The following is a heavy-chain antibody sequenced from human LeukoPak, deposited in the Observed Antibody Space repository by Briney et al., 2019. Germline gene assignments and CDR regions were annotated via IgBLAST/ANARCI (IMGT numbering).Heavy chain of an antibody. CDR3: ARGPYYGDYSC. V-gene: IGHV1-2*02. CDR1: GYTFTSYG. J-gene: IGHJ4*02. D-gene: IGHD4-17*01. Sequence: ASVKVSCKASGYTFTSYGIDWLRQAPGQGLEWMGWINPKSGDTSFEQKFRGRVTMTRDTSISTGYLELSRLRSDDTAVYYCARGPYYGDYSCWGQGTLVTVSS. CDR2: INPKSGDT.